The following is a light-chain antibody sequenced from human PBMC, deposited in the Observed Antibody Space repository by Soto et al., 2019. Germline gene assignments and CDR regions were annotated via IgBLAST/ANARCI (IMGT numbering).Light chain of an antibody. CDR2: GNS. CDR1: SSNIGAGYD. Sequence: QSALTQPPSVSGAPGQRVTISCTGSSSNIGAGYDVHWYQQLPGTAPKLLIHGNSNRPSGVPDRFSGSKSGTSASLAITGLQAEDEAGYYCQSYDSSLSGSYVFGTGTRSPS. J-gene: IGLJ1*01. CDR3: QSYDSSLSGSYV. V-gene: IGLV1-40*01.